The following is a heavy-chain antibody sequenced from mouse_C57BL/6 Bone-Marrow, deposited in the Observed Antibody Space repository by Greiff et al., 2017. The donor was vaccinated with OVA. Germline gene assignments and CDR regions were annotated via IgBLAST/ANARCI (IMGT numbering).Heavy chain of an antibody. CDR3: ASTVVATRWYFDV. V-gene: IGHV14-2*01. J-gene: IGHJ1*03. CDR2: IDPEDGET. D-gene: IGHD1-1*01. Sequence: VQLQQSGAELVKPGASVKLSCTASGFNIKDYYMHWVKQRTEQGLEWIGRIDPEDGETKYAPKFQGKATITADTSSNTAYLQLSSLTSEDTAVYYFASTVVATRWYFDVWGTGTTVTVSS. CDR1: GFNIKDYY.